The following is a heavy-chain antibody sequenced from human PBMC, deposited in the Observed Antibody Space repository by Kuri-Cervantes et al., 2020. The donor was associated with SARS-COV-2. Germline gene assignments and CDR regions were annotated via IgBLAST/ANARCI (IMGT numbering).Heavy chain of an antibody. Sequence: GGSLRLSCGASGFTFSSYCMHWVRQAPGKGLVWVSRINSDGSSTSYADSVKGRFTISRDNAKNTLYLQMNSLRAEDTAVYYCARDPDSSGWYAGDAFDIWGQGTMITVSS. CDR1: GFTFSSYC. V-gene: IGHV3-74*01. CDR2: INSDGSST. CDR3: ARDPDSSGWYAGDAFDI. J-gene: IGHJ3*02. D-gene: IGHD6-19*01.